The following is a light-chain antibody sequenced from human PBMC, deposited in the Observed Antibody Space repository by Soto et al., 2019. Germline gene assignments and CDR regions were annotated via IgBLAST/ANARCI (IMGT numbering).Light chain of an antibody. CDR2: GAS. J-gene: IGKJ5*01. CDR1: QSVSSN. Sequence: EIVLTQSPATLSVSPGERATLSCRASQSVSSNLAWYQQKPGQAPRLLIYGASTRATGIPARFSGSGSVTDFTLTIRSLHSEDFALYYRQQYDNWPPITFCQGTRMEIK. V-gene: IGKV3-15*01. CDR3: QQYDNWPPIT.